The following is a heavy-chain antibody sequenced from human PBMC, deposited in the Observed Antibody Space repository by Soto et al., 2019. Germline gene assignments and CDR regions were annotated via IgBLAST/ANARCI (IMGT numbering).Heavy chain of an antibody. Sequence: GGSLRLACAASGFTFSSYWMSWVRQAPGKGLEWVANIKQDGSEKYYVDSVKGRFTISRDNAKNSLYLQMNRLRDEDTAVYYCARVGDSSGYYKDFDYWGQGTLVTVSS. D-gene: IGHD3-22*01. CDR1: GFTFSSYW. J-gene: IGHJ4*02. V-gene: IGHV3-7*03. CDR2: IKQDGSEK. CDR3: ARVGDSSGYYKDFDY.